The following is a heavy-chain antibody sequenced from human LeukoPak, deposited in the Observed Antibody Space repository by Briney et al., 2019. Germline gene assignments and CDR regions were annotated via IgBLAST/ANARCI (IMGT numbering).Heavy chain of an antibody. D-gene: IGHD3-9*01. CDR2: IKQDGSEK. CDR1: GFTFSSYW. V-gene: IGHV3-7*03. CDR3: ARDVLTGYPNWFDP. J-gene: IGHJ5*02. Sequence: GGSLRLSCAASGFTFSSYWMSWFRQAPGKGLEWVASIKQDGSEKYYVDSVKGRFTISRDNAKNSLYLQMNSLRAEDTAVYYCARDVLTGYPNWFDPWGQGALVTVSS.